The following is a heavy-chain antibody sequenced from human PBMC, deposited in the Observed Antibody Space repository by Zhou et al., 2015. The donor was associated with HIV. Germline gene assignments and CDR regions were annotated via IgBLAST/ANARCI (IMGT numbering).Heavy chain of an antibody. CDR1: GYTFTSYD. J-gene: IGHJ2*01. D-gene: IGHD7-27*01. V-gene: IGHV1-8*01. CDR2: VNPNSANT. Sequence: QVQLVQSGAEVKKPGASVKVSCKASGYTFTSYDINWVRQATGQGLEWVGWVNPNSANTGYAQKFQGRVTMTRNTSITTAYMDLSSLRSEDTAVYYCAREGWGSWFFDLWGRGTLVSVSS. CDR3: AREGWGSWFFDL.